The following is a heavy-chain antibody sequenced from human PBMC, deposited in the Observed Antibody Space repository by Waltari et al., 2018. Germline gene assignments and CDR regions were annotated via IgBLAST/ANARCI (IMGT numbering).Heavy chain of an antibody. D-gene: IGHD6-19*01. CDR2: VNSDGSNT. J-gene: IGHJ4*02. V-gene: IGHV3-74*01. CDR3: VAATPSSDK. CDR1: GVSLSARW. Sequence: EVELVESGGGLVQPGGSLRLSCEVSGVSLSARWMHWVRQTPEKGLVWVERVNSDGSNTAYADSVRGRFIISRDTARNTLFLQMSSVRVDDTALYYCVAATPSSDKWGQGTLVTVSS.